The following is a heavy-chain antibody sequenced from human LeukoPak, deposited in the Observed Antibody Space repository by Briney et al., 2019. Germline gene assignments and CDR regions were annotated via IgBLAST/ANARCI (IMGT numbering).Heavy chain of an antibody. V-gene: IGHV3-7*01. CDR1: GFTFTTYW. D-gene: IGHD6-13*01. J-gene: IGHJ4*02. Sequence: HPGGSLRLSCAASGFTFTTYWMSWVRQAPGKGLEWVANIKQDGSAAYYVDSVKGRFTISRDNAKNSLYLQMNSLRGEDTAVYYCAKIAAAVPDYWGQGTLVTVSS. CDR3: AKIAAAVPDY. CDR2: IKQDGSAA.